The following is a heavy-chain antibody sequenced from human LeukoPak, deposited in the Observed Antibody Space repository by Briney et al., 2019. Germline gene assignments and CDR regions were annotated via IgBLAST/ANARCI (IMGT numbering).Heavy chain of an antibody. CDR1: GGSISSSTYY. D-gene: IGHD3-3*01. J-gene: IGHJ4*02. CDR3: ARHTPTYDDFWSGYPVDY. Sequence: TSETLSLNCTVSGGSISSSTYYWGWLRQPPGKGLEWIACVSYSGNTYYNPSLKSRVTIFVDTSKNQFSLNLSSVTGADTAVYYCARHTPTYDDFWSGYPVDYWGQGTLVTVSS. CDR2: VSYSGNT. V-gene: IGHV4-39*01.